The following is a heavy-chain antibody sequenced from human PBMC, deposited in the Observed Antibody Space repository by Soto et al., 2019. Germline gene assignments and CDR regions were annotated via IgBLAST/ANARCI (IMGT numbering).Heavy chain of an antibody. CDR2: IYYSGST. CDR1: GGSISSYY. V-gene: IGHV4-59*01. D-gene: IGHD1-26*01. Sequence: SETLSLTCTVSGGSISSYYLSWIRQPPGKGLEWIGYIYYSGSTNYNPSLKSRVTISVDTSKDQFSLRLSAVTAADKAVYYSAIWKLHHPGMDVWGQGTTVTVSS. J-gene: IGHJ6*02. CDR3: AIWKLHHPGMDV.